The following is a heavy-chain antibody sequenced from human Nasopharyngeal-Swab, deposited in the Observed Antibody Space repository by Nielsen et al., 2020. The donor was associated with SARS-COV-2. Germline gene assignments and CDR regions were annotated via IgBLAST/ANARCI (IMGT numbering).Heavy chain of an antibody. CDR3: AREPASVAGKGDYYYGMDV. V-gene: IGHV1-2*06. Sequence: VSVHVSCKASGYSFTGYYMLWVRQAPGKGLEWMGRINPNSGGTNYAQKSQGRVTMTRDTSISTAYLELSRLRSDDTAVYYCAREPASVAGKGDYYYGMDVWGQGTTVTVSS. J-gene: IGHJ6*02. CDR2: INPNSGGT. CDR1: GYSFTGYY. D-gene: IGHD6-19*01.